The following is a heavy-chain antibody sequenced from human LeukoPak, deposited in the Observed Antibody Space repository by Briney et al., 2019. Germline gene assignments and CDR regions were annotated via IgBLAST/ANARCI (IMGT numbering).Heavy chain of an antibody. V-gene: IGHV3-23*01. CDR3: ARDRQAEWFGELLN. Sequence: GGSLRLSCAASGFIFSSYGMSWVRQAPGEGLEWISGITGSTYSSYYADSVRGRFTISRDNSKNTLYLQMNSLRADDTAVYYCARDRQAEWFGELLNWGQGTLVTVSS. D-gene: IGHD3-10*01. CDR2: ITGSTYSS. J-gene: IGHJ4*02. CDR1: GFIFSSYG.